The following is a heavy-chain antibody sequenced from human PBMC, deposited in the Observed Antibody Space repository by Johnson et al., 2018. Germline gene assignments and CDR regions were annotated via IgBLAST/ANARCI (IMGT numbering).Heavy chain of an antibody. J-gene: IGHJ3*02. CDR1: GFNFSIYG. Sequence: QVQLVQSGGGVVQXGRSXRLXCAASGFNFSIYGLHWVRQAPGKGLEWVAVIWYAGSNKYYVNSVKGRFTISRDNSKNTLYLQMNSLRAEDTALDYCARDSEATVTPFVSRLRPNDAFDIWGQGTMVTVSS. D-gene: IGHD4-17*01. CDR2: IWYAGSNK. CDR3: ARDSEATVTPFVSRLRPNDAFDI. V-gene: IGHV3-33*01.